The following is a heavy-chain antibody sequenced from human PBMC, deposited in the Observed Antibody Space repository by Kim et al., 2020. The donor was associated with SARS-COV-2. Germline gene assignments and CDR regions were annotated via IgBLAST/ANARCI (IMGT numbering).Heavy chain of an antibody. V-gene: IGHV4-31*03. Sequence: SETLSLTCTVSGVSISSGGYYWSWIRPHPGKGLEWIGYIYYSGSTYYNPSLKSGVTISVDTSKNQLSLKLSTVTAADTAVYYCAGGFSISFGESWGQGTLVTVSS. D-gene: IGHD3-10*01. CDR1: GVSISSGGYY. CDR3: AGGFSISFGES. J-gene: IGHJ4*02. CDR2: IYYSGST.